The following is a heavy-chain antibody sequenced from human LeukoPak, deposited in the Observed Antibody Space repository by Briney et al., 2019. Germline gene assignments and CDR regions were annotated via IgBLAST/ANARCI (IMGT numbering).Heavy chain of an antibody. J-gene: IGHJ4*02. V-gene: IGHV3-7*01. CDR1: GFTFSNYW. CDR2: INKDGSEK. CDR3: ARDKVTY. Sequence: GGSLRLSCAASGFTFSNYWMSWVRQAPGKGLEWAANINKDGSEKYYVDSVKGRFTISRDNAKNSLYLQMNSLRVEDTAVYYCARDKVTYWGQGTLVTVSS.